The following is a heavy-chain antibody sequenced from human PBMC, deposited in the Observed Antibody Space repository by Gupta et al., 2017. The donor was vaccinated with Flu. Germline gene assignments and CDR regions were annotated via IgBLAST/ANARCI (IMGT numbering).Heavy chain of an antibody. V-gene: IGHV4-59*01. CDR1: GGSISSYY. CDR2: IYYSWST. D-gene: IGHD3-22*01. Sequence: QVQLRESGPGLVKPSETLSLTCTVSGGSISSYYWSWIRQPPGKGLEWIGYIYYSWSTNYNPSLKSRVTISVDTSKNQFSLKLSSVTAADTAVYYCARTGGYDSSGYYVYWGQGTLVTVSS. J-gene: IGHJ4*02. CDR3: ARTGGYDSSGYYVY.